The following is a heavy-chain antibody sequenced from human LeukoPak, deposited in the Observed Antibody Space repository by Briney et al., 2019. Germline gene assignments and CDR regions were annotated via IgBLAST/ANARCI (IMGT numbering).Heavy chain of an antibody. CDR1: GGSISSYY. J-gene: IGHJ4*02. CDR2: IYYSGST. V-gene: IGHV4-59*01. CDR3: ARGGVTRPPVDY. D-gene: IGHD2-21*02. Sequence: SETLSLTCTVSGGSISSYYWSWIRQPPGKGLEWIGYIYYSGSTNYNPSLKSRVTISVDTSKNQFSLKLSSVTAADTAVYYCARGGVTRPPVDYWGQGTLVSVSA.